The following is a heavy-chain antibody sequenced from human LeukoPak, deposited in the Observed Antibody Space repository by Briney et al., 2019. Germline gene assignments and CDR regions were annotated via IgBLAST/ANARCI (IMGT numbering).Heavy chain of an antibody. CDR1: GGSISSYY. D-gene: IGHD4-23*01. CDR3: ASASKYGGPPHY. Sequence: PSETLSLTCTVSGGSISSYYWSWIRQPPGKGLEWIGYIYYTGSSYYNPSLKSRVTISVDTSKNQFSLKLSSVTAADTAVYYCASASKYGGPPHYRGQGTLVTVSS. CDR2: IYYTGSS. J-gene: IGHJ4*02. V-gene: IGHV4-59*01.